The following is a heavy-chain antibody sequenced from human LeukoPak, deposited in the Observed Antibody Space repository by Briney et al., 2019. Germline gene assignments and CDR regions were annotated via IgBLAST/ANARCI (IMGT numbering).Heavy chain of an antibody. Sequence: GGSLRLSCAASGFTFSDYYMSWIRQAPGKGLEWVSYISSSGSTIYYADSVKGRFTISRDNAKTSLHLQMTSLRAEDTDVYYCARDIGTWRQTFDYWGQGTLVTVSS. V-gene: IGHV3-11*01. J-gene: IGHJ4*02. CDR2: ISSSGSTI. CDR3: ARDIGTWRQTFDY. CDR1: GFTFSDYY. D-gene: IGHD5-18*01.